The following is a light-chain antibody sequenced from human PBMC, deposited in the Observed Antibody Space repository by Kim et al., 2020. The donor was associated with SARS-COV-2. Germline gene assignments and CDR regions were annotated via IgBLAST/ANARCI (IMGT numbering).Light chain of an antibody. Sequence: EIVLTQSPGTLSLSPGERATLSCRASQNVARNYLAWYQQKPGQPPRLLIYEASTRATGIPDRFSGSGSGTDFTLTINKLEPEDFAVYYCHQCSFSPLTFGGGTRVDIK. CDR3: HQCSFSPLT. CDR1: QNVARNY. V-gene: IGKV3-20*01. J-gene: IGKJ4*01. CDR2: EAS.